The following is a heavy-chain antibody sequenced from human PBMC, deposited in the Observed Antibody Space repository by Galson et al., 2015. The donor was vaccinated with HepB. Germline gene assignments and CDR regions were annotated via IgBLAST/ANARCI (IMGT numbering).Heavy chain of an antibody. CDR1: GFTFSSYA. V-gene: IGHV3-30*04. Sequence: SLRLSCAASGFTFSSYAMHWVRQAPGKGLEWVAVISYDGSNKYYADSVKGRFTISRDNSKNTLYLQMNSLRAEDTAVYYCARMGADTAAGKGFDYWGQGTLVTVSS. D-gene: IGHD6-13*01. J-gene: IGHJ4*02. CDR2: ISYDGSNK. CDR3: ARMGADTAAGKGFDY.